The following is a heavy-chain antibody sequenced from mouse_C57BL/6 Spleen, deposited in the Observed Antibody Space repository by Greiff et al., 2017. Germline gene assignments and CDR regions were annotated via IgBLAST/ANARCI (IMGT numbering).Heavy chain of an antibody. V-gene: IGHV1-26*01. CDR3: ARREYDYDVGDAMDY. CDR2: INPNNGGT. D-gene: IGHD2-4*01. CDR1: GYTFTDYY. J-gene: IGHJ4*01. Sequence: VQLQQSGPELVKPGASVKISCKASGYTFTDYYMNWVKQSHGKSLEWIGDINPNNGGTSYNQKFKGKATLTVDKSSSTAYMELRSLTSEDSAVYYCARREYDYDVGDAMDYWGQGTSVTVSS.